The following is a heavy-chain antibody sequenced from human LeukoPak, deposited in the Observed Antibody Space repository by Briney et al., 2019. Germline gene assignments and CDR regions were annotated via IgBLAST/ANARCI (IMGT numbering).Heavy chain of an antibody. J-gene: IGHJ4*02. CDR3: AREGWLRSAQLDY. V-gene: IGHV7-4-1*02. D-gene: IGHD5-12*01. CDR2: INTNTGNP. CDR1: GYTFTIYA. Sequence: ASVTVSCTASGYTFTIYAINWVRQAPGQGLEWMGWINTNTGNPTYAQVFTGRFVFSLDTSVSTAYLQISTLKAEDTAVYFCAREGWLRSAQLDYWGQGTLVTVSS.